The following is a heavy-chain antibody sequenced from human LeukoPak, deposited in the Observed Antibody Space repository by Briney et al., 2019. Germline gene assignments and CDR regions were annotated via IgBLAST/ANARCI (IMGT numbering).Heavy chain of an antibody. V-gene: IGHV4-38-2*02. Sequence: KSSETLSLTCSVSGYSISSGYYWGWIRQPPGKGLEWIGSMYHSGSTYYNPSLKSRVTISVDTSKNQLSLKLTSVTAADTAVYYCARGRSSGYYDQAPVGYYYYYMDVWDKGTTVTVSS. D-gene: IGHD3-22*01. CDR3: ARGRSSGYYDQAPVGYYYYYMDV. CDR2: MYHSGST. J-gene: IGHJ6*03. CDR1: GYSISSGYY.